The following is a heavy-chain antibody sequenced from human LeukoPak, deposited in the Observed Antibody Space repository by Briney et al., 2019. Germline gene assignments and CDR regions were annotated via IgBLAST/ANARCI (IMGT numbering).Heavy chain of an antibody. CDR3: AVAGEFDY. J-gene: IGHJ4*02. Sequence: GGSLRLSCAASGFTFSSYGMHWVRQAPGKGLEWVAFIRYDGSNKYYADSVKGRFTISRDNSKNTLYLQMNSLRAQDTALSYCAVAGEFDYWGQGTLVTVSS. D-gene: IGHD3-16*01. V-gene: IGHV3-30*02. CDR2: IRYDGSNK. CDR1: GFTFSSYG.